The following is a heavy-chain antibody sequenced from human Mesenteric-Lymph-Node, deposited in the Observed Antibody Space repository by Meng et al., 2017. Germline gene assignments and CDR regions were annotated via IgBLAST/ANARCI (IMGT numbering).Heavy chain of an antibody. D-gene: IGHD2-21*02. CDR3: ARVVTALWGYYFDY. Sequence: HVQFEGSGPGMVKPSGTLSLTGAVSGGSISSINWWSGVRQPPGKGLEWIGEIYHSGSTNYNPSLKSRVTISVDKSKNQFSLKLSSVTAADTAVYYCARVVTALWGYYFDYWGQGTLVTVSS. CDR1: GGSISSINW. V-gene: IGHV4-4*02. J-gene: IGHJ4*02. CDR2: IYHSGST.